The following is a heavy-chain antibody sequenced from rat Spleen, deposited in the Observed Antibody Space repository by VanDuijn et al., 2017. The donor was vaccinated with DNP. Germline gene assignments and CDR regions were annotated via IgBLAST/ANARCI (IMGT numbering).Heavy chain of an antibody. D-gene: IGHD1-6*01. V-gene: IGHV5-22*01. CDR1: GFTFSDYY. J-gene: IGHJ1*01. Sequence: EVQLVESGGGLVQPGRSLKLSCAASGFTFSDYYMAWVRQAPTKGLEWVAYIGSDGYAPYYGDSVKGRFTISRDNAKSTLYLQMNSLRSEDMATYYCARLYTTDYYWYFDFWGPGTMVTVSS. CDR3: ARLYTTDYYWYFDF. CDR2: IGSDGYAP.